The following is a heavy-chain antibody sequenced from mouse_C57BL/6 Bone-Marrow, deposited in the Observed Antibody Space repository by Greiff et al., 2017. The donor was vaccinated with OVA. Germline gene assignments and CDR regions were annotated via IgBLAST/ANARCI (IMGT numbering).Heavy chain of an antibody. CDR3: ARWYYDYDANYFDY. D-gene: IGHD2-4*01. CDR1: GYTFTSYW. J-gene: IGHJ2*01. Sequence: QVHVKQSGTELVKPGASVKLSCKASGYTFTSYWMHWVKQRPGQGLEWIGNINPSNGGTNYNEKFKSKATLTVDESSSTAYMQLSSLTSEDSAVYYCARWYYDYDANYFDYWGQGTTLTVSS. CDR2: INPSNGGT. V-gene: IGHV1-53*01.